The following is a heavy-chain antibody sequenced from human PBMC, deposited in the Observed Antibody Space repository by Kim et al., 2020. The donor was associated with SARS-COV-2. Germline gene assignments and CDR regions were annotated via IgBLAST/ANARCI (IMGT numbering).Heavy chain of an antibody. V-gene: IGHV4-59*08. CDR2: IYYSGST. J-gene: IGHJ6*02. Sequence: SETLSLTCTVSGGSISSYYWSWIRQPPGKGLEWIGYIYYSGSTYYNPSLKSRVTISVDTSKNQFSLKLSSVTAADTAVYYCATSMVRPRSGYHYYYAMDVWGQGTTVTVSS. CDR3: ATSMVRPRSGYHYYYAMDV. CDR1: GGSISSYY. D-gene: IGHD3-10*01.